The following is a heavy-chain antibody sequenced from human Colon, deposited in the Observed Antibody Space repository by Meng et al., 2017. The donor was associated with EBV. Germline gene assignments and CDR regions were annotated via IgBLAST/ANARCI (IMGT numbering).Heavy chain of an antibody. D-gene: IGHD3-22*01. V-gene: IGHV3-33*01. CDR1: GFTLRSYG. J-gene: IGHJ5*02. CDR2: IWFDGSRK. CDR3: ARDVDTSSHYSRFDP. Sequence: QGQGVGLGGGVVRPGTSLRLSCAAHGFTLRSYGIRWVRQAPGKGLDWVAVIWFDGSRKYYADSVKGRVTVSRDESKNTVYLQMNSLRAEDTAIYYCARDVDTSSHYSRFDPWGQGTLVTVSS.